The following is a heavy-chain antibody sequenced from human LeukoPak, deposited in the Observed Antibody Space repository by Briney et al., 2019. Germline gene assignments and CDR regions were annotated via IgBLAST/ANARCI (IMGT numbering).Heavy chain of an antibody. J-gene: IGHJ3*02. Sequence: PSETLSLTCTVSGGSISSGSYYWSWIRQPAGEGLEWIGRIYTSGSTNYNPSLKSRVTISVDTSKNQFSLKLSSVTAADTAVYYCAREEETGAFDIWGQGTMVTVSS. V-gene: IGHV4-61*02. CDR2: IYTSGST. CDR1: GGSISSGSYY. D-gene: IGHD7-27*01. CDR3: AREEETGAFDI.